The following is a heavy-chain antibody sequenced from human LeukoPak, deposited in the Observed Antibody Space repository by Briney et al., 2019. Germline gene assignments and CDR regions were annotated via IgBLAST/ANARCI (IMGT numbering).Heavy chain of an antibody. V-gene: IGHV5-51*01. D-gene: IGHD3-10*01. Sequence: GESLKISCKGSGFIFTNYWIGWVRQMPGRGLEWMGIIYPGDSDIRYSPSFQGQVTISADKSVSTAYLQWSSLKASDTAMYYCVTGGSGGFYNPFDYWGQGTLVTVSS. CDR1: GFIFTNYW. J-gene: IGHJ4*02. CDR2: IYPGDSDI. CDR3: VTGGSGGFYNPFDY.